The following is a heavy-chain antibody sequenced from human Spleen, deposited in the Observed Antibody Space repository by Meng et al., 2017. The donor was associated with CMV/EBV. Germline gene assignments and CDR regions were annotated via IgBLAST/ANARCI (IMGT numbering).Heavy chain of an antibody. CDR2: VSPYNGDT. CDR3: ATDGPTSMEPFKY. Sequence: ASVKVSCKASGYTFTTYDISWVRQAPGQGLEWMGWVSPYNGDTKFEQKVQGRLTMTTDTSTNTVYMDLRSLRSDDTAVYFCATDGPTSMEPFKYWGQGTLVTVSS. CDR1: GYTFTTYD. D-gene: IGHD1-14*01. J-gene: IGHJ4*02. V-gene: IGHV1-18*01.